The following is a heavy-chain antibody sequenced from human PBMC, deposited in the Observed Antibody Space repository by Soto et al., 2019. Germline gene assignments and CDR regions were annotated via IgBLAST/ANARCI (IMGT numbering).Heavy chain of an antibody. CDR1: GYTFSNYG. Sequence: QVHLVQSGAEVRRPGASVRVSCKASGYTFSNYGVNWVRQAPGQGLEWLGWISAYNGNTKSAQKFQDKLTMATDTSTSTAYMELRSLRSDDTAVYFWARDRRQFVTNSDAIDIWGQGTMITVSS. CDR3: ARDRRQFVTNSDAIDI. CDR2: ISAYNGNT. D-gene: IGHD6-6*01. V-gene: IGHV1-18*01. J-gene: IGHJ3*02.